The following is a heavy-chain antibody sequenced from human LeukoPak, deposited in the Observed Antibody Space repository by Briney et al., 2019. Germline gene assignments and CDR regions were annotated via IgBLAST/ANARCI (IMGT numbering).Heavy chain of an antibody. CDR2: ISSSSSYI. CDR1: GFTFSGYS. CDR3: ARDPSDYGGNPI. D-gene: IGHD4-23*01. J-gene: IGHJ4*02. V-gene: IGHV3-21*01. Sequence: PGGSLRLSCAASGFTFSGYSMNWVRQAPGKGLEWVSSISSSSSYIYYADSVKGRFTISRDNAKNSLYLQMNSLRAEDTAVYYCARDPSDYGGNPIRGQGTLITVSS.